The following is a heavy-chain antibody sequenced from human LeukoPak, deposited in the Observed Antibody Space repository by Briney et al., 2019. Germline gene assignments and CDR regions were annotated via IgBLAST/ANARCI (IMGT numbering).Heavy chain of an antibody. CDR2: IYYSGST. CDR1: GGSISSGDYY. Sequence: SETLSLTCTVSGGSISSGDYYWSWIRQPPGKGLEWIGYIYYSGSTYYNPSLKSRVTISVDTSKDQFSLKLSSVTAADTAVYYCAREEWYYFDYWGQGTLVTVSS. CDR3: AREEWYYFDY. J-gene: IGHJ4*02. D-gene: IGHD3-3*01. V-gene: IGHV4-30-4*08.